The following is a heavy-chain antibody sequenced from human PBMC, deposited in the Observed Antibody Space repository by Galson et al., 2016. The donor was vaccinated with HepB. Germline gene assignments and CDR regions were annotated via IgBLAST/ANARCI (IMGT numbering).Heavy chain of an antibody. J-gene: IGHJ4*02. CDR1: GNSISATTHY. CDR3: AAPPRGNYDYEY. D-gene: IGHD1-7*01. Sequence: SETLSLTCSVSGNSISATTHYWGWIRQPPGGGLEWIASVYHSGTTYYNPAVESRLTISVDTSKNQFFLQLTSVTAADMAVYYCAAPPRGNYDYEYWGQGILVTVSS. V-gene: IGHV4-39*01. CDR2: VYHSGTT.